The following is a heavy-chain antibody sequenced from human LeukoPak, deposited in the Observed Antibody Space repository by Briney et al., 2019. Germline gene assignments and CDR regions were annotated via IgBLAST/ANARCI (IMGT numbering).Heavy chain of an antibody. CDR1: GFTFSSYA. Sequence: PGGSLRLSCAASGFTFSSYAMSWVRQAPGKGLEWLSYIDSGGSTTYYADSVRGRFTISRDDAKNSLYLQMNSLRAEDTAIYYCATNSGFDYWGQGTLVTVSA. D-gene: IGHD6-19*01. CDR3: ATNSGFDY. J-gene: IGHJ4*02. CDR2: IDSGGSTT. V-gene: IGHV3-48*03.